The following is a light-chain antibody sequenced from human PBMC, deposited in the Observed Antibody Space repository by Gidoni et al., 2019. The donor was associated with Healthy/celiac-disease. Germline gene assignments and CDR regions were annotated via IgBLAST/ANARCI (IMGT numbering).Light chain of an antibody. Sequence: ETVMTQSPATLSVSPGERATLSCRASQSVSSNLAWYQQKPGQAPRLIIYGASTRATGIPARFSGSGSGTEFTLTISSLQSEDFAVYYCQQYNNWPPTFGQGTKVEMK. CDR2: GAS. CDR1: QSVSSN. CDR3: QQYNNWPPT. V-gene: IGKV3-15*01. J-gene: IGKJ1*01.